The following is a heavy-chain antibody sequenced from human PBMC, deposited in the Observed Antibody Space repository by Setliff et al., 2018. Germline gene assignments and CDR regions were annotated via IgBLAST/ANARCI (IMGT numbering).Heavy chain of an antibody. CDR2: IQKSGST. CDR3: ARLSWNGLRYYGLDV. J-gene: IGHJ6*02. V-gene: IGHV4-59*01. D-gene: IGHD3-3*01. Sequence: PSATLSLTCTVSGVSISSYYWSWIRQPPGKGLESIGYIQKSGSTNYNPSLMSRVSISVDTSKNQFSLKLRSVTAADTAVYYCARLSWNGLRYYGLDVWGQGTTVTVSS. CDR1: GVSISSYY.